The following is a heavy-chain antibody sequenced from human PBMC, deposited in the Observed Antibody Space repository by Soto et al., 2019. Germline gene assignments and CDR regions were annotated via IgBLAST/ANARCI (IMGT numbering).Heavy chain of an antibody. D-gene: IGHD1-1*01. V-gene: IGHV3-53*01. CDR2: LYDLDGS. CDR3: ATWHEREHAYDV. Sequence: DVQLVESGGGLIQPGESLRLSCAAFGFTISGKKYVAWVRQAPGKGLEWVSALYDLDGSFYAASVKGRFTISSDSSKTTVYLQMNDLRPDDTAVYYCATWHEREHAYDVWGQGTTVTVSS. CDR1: GFTISGKKY. J-gene: IGHJ3*01.